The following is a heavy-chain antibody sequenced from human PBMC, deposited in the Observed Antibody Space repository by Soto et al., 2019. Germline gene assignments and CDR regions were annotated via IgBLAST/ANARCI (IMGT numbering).Heavy chain of an antibody. CDR3: ARGAINSSDEDV. Sequence: GGSLRLSCAASGFTFSSYVMSWVRQAPGKGLEWVSAISGSGGSTYYADSVKGRFTISRDNAKNTLYLEMNSLRVEDTADYYCARGAINSSDEDVWGKGTTLTVSS. J-gene: IGHJ6*04. CDR1: GFTFSSYV. V-gene: IGHV3-23*01. D-gene: IGHD1-1*01. CDR2: ISGSGGST.